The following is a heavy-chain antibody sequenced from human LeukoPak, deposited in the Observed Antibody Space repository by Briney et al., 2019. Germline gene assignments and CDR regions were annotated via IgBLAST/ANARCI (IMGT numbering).Heavy chain of an antibody. J-gene: IGHJ2*01. CDR3: ARDLGTGITMVRGVIIPMVDWYFDL. CDR2: INPNSGGT. Sequence: ASVKVSCKASGYTFTGYYMHWVRQAPGQGLEWMGWINPNSGGTNYAQKFQGRVTMTRDTSISTAYMELSRLRSDDTAVYYCARDLGTGITMVRGVIIPMVDWYFDLWGRGTLVTVSS. D-gene: IGHD3-10*01. CDR1: GYTFTGYY. V-gene: IGHV1-2*02.